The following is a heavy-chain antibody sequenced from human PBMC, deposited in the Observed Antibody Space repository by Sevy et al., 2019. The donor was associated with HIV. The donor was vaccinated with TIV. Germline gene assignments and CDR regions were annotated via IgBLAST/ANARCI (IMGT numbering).Heavy chain of an antibody. Sequence: GGSLRLSCAASGFCVSDTYMSWVRQAPGKGLEWVSVIYSGDKTYHADSVKGRFIISRDSSKNTIYLQLNSLRTEDTAVYYCARLNVYYYDDDGYYTTGNAFDIWGQGTMVTVSS. CDR3: ARLNVYYYDDDGYYTTGNAFDI. CDR2: IYSGDKT. J-gene: IGHJ3*02. CDR1: GFCVSDTY. V-gene: IGHV3-53*01. D-gene: IGHD3-22*01.